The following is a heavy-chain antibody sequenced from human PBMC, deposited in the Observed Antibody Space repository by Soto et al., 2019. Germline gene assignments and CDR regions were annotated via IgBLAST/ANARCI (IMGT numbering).Heavy chain of an antibody. D-gene: IGHD1-26*01. CDR1: GYTLSDYY. CDR2: INPSSGGT. J-gene: IGHJ5*02. CDR3: AREMGVIGAPGYTWFDP. Sequence: ASVKVSCKACGYTLSDYYVHWVREAPGQGLEWMGWINPSSGGTIYTQRFQGRVTMTRDTSINTVYMELSRLTSDDTAVYYCAREMGVIGAPGYTWFDPWGQGAQVTVSS. V-gene: IGHV1-2*02.